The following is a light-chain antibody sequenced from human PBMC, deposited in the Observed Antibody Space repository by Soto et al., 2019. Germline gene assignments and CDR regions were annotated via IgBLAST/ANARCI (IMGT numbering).Light chain of an antibody. Sequence: QPVLTQSPSASASLGAWVKFTCTLSSGHSSYAIAWHQQQPEKGPRYLMRLDSDGSHSKGDGIPDRFSGASSGAERYLTISSLQSEDEADYFCQTGGTGIHVFGTGTKLTVL. CDR1: SGHSSYA. CDR3: QTGGTGIHV. V-gene: IGLV4-69*01. J-gene: IGLJ1*01. CDR2: LDSDGSH.